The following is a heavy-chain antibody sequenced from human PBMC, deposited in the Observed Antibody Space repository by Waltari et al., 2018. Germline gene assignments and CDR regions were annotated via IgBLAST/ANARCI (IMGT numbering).Heavy chain of an antibody. Sequence: QVQLQESGPGLVKPSETLSLTCTVSGGSISSQYWSWIRQPQGKGLEWIGYIYYSGSTNYNPSLKSRVTISVDTSKNQFSLKLSSVTAADTAVYYCARVWNNYYYGMDVWGQGTTVTVSS. V-gene: IGHV4-59*11. J-gene: IGHJ6*02. CDR3: ARVWNNYYYGMDV. D-gene: IGHD1-1*01. CDR2: IYYSGST. CDR1: GGSISSQY.